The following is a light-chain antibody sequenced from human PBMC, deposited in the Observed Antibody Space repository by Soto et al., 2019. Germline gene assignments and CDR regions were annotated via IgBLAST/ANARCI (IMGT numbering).Light chain of an antibody. V-gene: IGLV2-23*02. Sequence: TVLAKPATVVGTPGPSITISCTGTSSEDGSYHLVSWYQQHPGKTPRPMIYEVRKRPAAPSNRISGPKSAHTACLTTSMLHAEDEADYYCSSYAGITTHVFVAVTKVTVL. CDR2: EVR. CDR3: SSYAGITTHV. CDR1: SSEDGSYHL. J-gene: IGLJ1*01.